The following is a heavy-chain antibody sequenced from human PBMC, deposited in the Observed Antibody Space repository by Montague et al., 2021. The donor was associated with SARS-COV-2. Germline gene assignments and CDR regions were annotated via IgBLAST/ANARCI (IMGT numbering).Heavy chain of an antibody. V-gene: IGHV3-49*04. CDR2: IRDKAYGGTP. CDR1: GFTFGDYV. D-gene: IGHD3-10*01. Sequence: SRRLSCAASGFTFGDYVMSWVRQAPGRGLEWVSFIRDKAYGGTPEYAASVKGRFTISRDDSKSIAYLQMDSLKTEDTAVYYCTRGAMSMIRGLRSGYYFDYWGQGTLVTVSS. CDR3: TRGAMSMIRGLRSGYYFDY. J-gene: IGHJ4*02.